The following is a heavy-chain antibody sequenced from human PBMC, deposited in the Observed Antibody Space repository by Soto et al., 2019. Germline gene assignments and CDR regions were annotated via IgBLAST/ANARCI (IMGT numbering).Heavy chain of an antibody. V-gene: IGHV4-34*01. CDR3: ASLLTGYYIVYYGMDV. CDR1: GGSFSCYY. CDR2: INHSGST. Sequence: SETLSLTCAVYGGSFSCYYWSWIRQPPGKGLGWIGEINHSGSTNYNPSLKSRVTISVDTSKNQFSLKLSSVTAADTAVYYCASLLTGYYIVYYGMDVWGQGTTVTVSS. J-gene: IGHJ6*02. D-gene: IGHD3-9*01.